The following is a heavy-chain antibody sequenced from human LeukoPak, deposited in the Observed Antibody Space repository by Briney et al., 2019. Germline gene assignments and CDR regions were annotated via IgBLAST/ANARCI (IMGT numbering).Heavy chain of an antibody. V-gene: IGHV3-23*01. D-gene: IGHD3-22*01. CDR1: GSTFNINA. J-gene: IGHJ4*02. CDR2: ISDNGGST. Sequence: GGSLRLSCATSGSTFNINAMSWVRQAPGKGLEWVSVISDNGGSTYYADSVKGRFTISRDNSKNTLYLQMNSLRAEDTAVYYCAKVGIVVGGDYYDYWGQGTLVTVSS. CDR3: AKVGIVVGGDYYDY.